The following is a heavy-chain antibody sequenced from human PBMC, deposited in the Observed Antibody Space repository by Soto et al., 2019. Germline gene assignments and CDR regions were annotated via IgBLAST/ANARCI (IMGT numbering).Heavy chain of an antibody. J-gene: IGHJ4*02. D-gene: IGHD3-16*01. CDR2: ISYDGSNK. CDR3: AKYVGTTGLFVDY. Sequence: GSLRLSCAASGFTFSSYGMHWVRQAPGKGLEWVAVISYDGSNKYYADSVKGRFTISRDNSKNTLYLQMNSLRAEDTAVYYCAKYVGTTGLFVDYWGQGTPVTVSS. V-gene: IGHV3-30*18. CDR1: GFTFSSYG.